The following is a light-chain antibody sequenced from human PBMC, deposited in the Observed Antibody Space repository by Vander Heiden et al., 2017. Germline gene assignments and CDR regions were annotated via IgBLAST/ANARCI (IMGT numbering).Light chain of an antibody. V-gene: IGLV3-19*01. J-gene: IGLJ1*01. CDR2: GKN. CDR1: SLRSYY. CDR3: NCWDSSGSRYV. Sequence: SSALTHVPPVSVAFGPPVRITCQGDSLRSYYASWYHQKPGQAPALVIYGKNNRPSGITDRFSCCSAGNNASSQTIGAQAEDEEDDYCNCWDSSGSRYVFGTGTKVTVL.